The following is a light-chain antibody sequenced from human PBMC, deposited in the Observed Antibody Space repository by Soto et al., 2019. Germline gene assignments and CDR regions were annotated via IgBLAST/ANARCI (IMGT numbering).Light chain of an antibody. V-gene: IGKV1-9*01. CDR2: AAS. CDR3: QQLNSYPPLT. CDR1: QGISSY. J-gene: IGKJ4*01. Sequence: IQLTQSPSSLSASVGDRVTITCRASQGISSYLAWYQQKPGKAPKLLIYAASTLQSGVPSRFSGSGSGTDFTLTISSLQTEDFATYYCQQLNSYPPLTFGGGTKVEIK.